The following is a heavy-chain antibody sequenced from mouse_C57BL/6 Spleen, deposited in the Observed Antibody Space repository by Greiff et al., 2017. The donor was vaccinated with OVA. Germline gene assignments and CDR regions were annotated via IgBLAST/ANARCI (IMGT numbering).Heavy chain of an antibody. Sequence: EVKLVESGGGLVQSGRSLRLSCATSGFTFSDFYMEWVRQAPGKGLEWIAASRNKANDYTTEYSASVKGRFIVSRDTSQSILYLQMNALRAEDTAIYDGTRGFYYDYDWYFDVWGTGTTVTVSS. J-gene: IGHJ1*03. V-gene: IGHV7-1*01. CDR1: GFTFSDFY. CDR3: TRGFYYDYDWYFDV. D-gene: IGHD2-4*01. CDR2: SRNKANDYTT.